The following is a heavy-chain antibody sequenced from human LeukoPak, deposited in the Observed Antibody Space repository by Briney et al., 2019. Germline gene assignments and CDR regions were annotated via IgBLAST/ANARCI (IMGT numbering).Heavy chain of an antibody. V-gene: IGHV4-30-2*01. CDR3: ARGLMYSDSSGFYYSLGSSNRFDP. CDR1: GGSINSGDYS. D-gene: IGHD3-22*01. Sequence: PSQTLSLTCAVSGGSINSGDYSWSWIRQPPGKGLEWIGHISHSGSTYYNPSLKSRVTISVDTSKNQFSLRLSSVTAADTAVYFCARGLMYSDSSGFYYSLGSSNRFDPWGQGTLVTVSS. J-gene: IGHJ5*02. CDR2: ISHSGST.